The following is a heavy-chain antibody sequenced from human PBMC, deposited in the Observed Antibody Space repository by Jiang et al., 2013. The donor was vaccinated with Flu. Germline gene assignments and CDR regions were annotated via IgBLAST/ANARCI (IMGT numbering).Heavy chain of an antibody. V-gene: IGHV3-53*04. CDR1: GFTVSSNY. Sequence: GGSLRLSCAASGFTVSSNYMSWVRQAPGKGLEWVSVIYSGGSTYYADSVKGRFAISRHNSKNTLYLQMNSLRAEDTAVYYCARYKGLNRYHYYYGMDVWGQGTTVTVSS. J-gene: IGHJ6*02. D-gene: IGHD1-1*01. CDR2: IYSGGST. CDR3: ARYKGLNRYHYYYGMDV.